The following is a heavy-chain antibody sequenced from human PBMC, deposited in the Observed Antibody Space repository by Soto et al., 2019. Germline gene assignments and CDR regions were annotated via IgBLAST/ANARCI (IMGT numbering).Heavy chain of an antibody. V-gene: IGHV1-2*04. Sequence: GASVKVSCKPSGYTFTGYYMHWVRQAPGQGLEWMGWINPNSGGTNYAQKFQGWVTMTRDTSISTAHMELSRLRSDDTAVYYCARNRIAAAGPIPNWFDPWGQGTLVTVSS. CDR1: GYTFTGYY. CDR2: INPNSGGT. J-gene: IGHJ5*02. D-gene: IGHD6-13*01. CDR3: ARNRIAAAGPIPNWFDP.